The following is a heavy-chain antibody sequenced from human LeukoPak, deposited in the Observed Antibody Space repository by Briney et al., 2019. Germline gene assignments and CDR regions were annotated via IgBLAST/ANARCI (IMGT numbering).Heavy chain of an antibody. Sequence: PGGSLRLSCAASGFTFSSFGMPWVRQAPGKGLEWVAFISSAGSDKYYADSVKGRFTISRDNSKNTLYLQMNSLRDEDTAVYYCDPHDSASPFWGQGTLVTVSS. CDR2: ISSAGSDK. CDR1: GFTFSSFG. J-gene: IGHJ4*02. D-gene: IGHD6-6*01. CDR3: DPHDSASPF. V-gene: IGHV3-30*19.